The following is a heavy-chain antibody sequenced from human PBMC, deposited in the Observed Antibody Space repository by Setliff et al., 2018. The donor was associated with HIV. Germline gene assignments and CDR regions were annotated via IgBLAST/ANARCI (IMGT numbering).Heavy chain of an antibody. CDR3: ASPNRETAYDLLTPYYYYYYYMDV. Sequence: ASVKVSCKASGYTFTGYYMHWVRQAPGQGLEWMGWMNPNSGNTGYAHKFQGRVTMTRNTSVNTAYMELRSLRSDDTAVYYCASPNRETAYDLLTPYYYYYYYMDVWGKGTTVTVSS. J-gene: IGHJ6*03. D-gene: IGHD3-9*01. CDR2: MNPNSGNT. V-gene: IGHV1-8*02. CDR1: GYTFTGYY.